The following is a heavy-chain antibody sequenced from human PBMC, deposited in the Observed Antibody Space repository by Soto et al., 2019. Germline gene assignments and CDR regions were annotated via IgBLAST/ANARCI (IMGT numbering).Heavy chain of an antibody. D-gene: IGHD3-10*01. CDR1: GGSISSGNYY. J-gene: IGHJ6*02. V-gene: IGHV4-39*01. CDR2: IYYSGST. CDR3: ASYYGSGSYLYYYYYGMDV. Sequence: ETLSLTCTVSGGSISSGNYYWGWIRQPPGKGLEWIGSIYYSGSTYYNPSLKSRVTISVDTSKNQFSLKLSSVTAADTAVYYCASYYGSGSYLYYYYYGMDVWGQGTTVTVSS.